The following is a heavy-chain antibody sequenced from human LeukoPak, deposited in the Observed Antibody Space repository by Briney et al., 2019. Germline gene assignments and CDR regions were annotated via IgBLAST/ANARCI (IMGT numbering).Heavy chain of an antibody. CDR1: GGSISSSSYY. J-gene: IGHJ4*02. CDR2: IYYSGST. D-gene: IGHD4-17*01. V-gene: IGHV4-39*01. CDR3: ARQWSPDYGDYEFDY. Sequence: SETLSLTCTVSGGSISSSSYYWGWICQPPGKGLEWIGSIYYSGSTYYNPSLKSRVTISVDTSKNQFSLKLSSVTAADTAVYYCARQWSPDYGDYEFDYWGQGTLVTVSS.